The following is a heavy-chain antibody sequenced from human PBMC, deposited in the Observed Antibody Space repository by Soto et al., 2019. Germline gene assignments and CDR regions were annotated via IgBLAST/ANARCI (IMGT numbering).Heavy chain of an antibody. CDR2: ISAHNGNT. Sequence: QVHLVQSGAEVKKPGASVKVSCKGSGYAFTTYGITWVRQAPGQGLEWMGWISAHNGNTNYAQKLQGRVTVTRDTPTSTAYMELRSLRLDDTAVYYCARGRYGDYGGQGALVTASS. D-gene: IGHD1-1*01. CDR3: ARGRYGDY. CDR1: GYAFTTYG. J-gene: IGHJ4*02. V-gene: IGHV1-18*01.